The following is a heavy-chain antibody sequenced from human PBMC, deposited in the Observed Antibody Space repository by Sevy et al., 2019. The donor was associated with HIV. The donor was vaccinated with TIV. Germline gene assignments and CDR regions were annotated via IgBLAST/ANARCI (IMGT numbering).Heavy chain of an antibody. D-gene: IGHD6-13*01. CDR1: GSSINSGGYY. CDR3: AGETEPGTIH. J-gene: IGHJ4*02. Sequence: SETLSLTCTVSGSSINSGGYYWNWIRHHPGKGLEWIGYIHYSGSTYYNTSLKSRITISPDTSKNQFSLKVTSVTAAETAVYYCAGETEPGTIHWGQGALVTVSS. CDR2: IHYSGST. V-gene: IGHV4-31*03.